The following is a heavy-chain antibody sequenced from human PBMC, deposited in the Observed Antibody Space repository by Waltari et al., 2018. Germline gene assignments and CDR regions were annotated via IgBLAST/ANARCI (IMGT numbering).Heavy chain of an antibody. J-gene: IGHJ4*01. V-gene: IGHV3-7*01. D-gene: IGHD6-19*01. CDR3: AASVGVAPNY. CDR2: IKQDASEK. Sequence: EVQLVESGGGLVQPGGSLRLSCAASGFTFHNYWMTWVRQAPGKGLEWVANIKQDASEKYYVDSVKGRFTISRDNTKNSLYLQMNSLRAEDTAVYYCAASVGVAPNYWGHGTLVTVSS. CDR1: GFTFHNYW.